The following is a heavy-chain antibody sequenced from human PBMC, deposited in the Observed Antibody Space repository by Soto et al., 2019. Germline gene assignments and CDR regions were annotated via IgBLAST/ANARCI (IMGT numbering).Heavy chain of an antibody. CDR1: GGSISSSSYY. D-gene: IGHD4-4*01. J-gene: IGHJ4*02. V-gene: IGHV4-39*01. CDR2: IYYSGST. CDR3: ARLHQSKQGLDY. Sequence: SETLSLTCTVSGGSISSSSYYWGWVRQPPGKGLEWIGSIYYSGSTYYNPSLKSRVTISVDTSKNQFSLKLSSVTAADTAVYYCARLHQSKQGLDYWGQGTLVTVSS.